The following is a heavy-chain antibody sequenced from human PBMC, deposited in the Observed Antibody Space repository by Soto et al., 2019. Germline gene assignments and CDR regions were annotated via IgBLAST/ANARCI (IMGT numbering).Heavy chain of an antibody. CDR3: AKDSNKYSSSLRGRYFDY. CDR1: GFPFSSYG. CDR2: ISGGGSNT. Sequence: GGSLRLSCAASGFPFSSYGMSWVRQSPGKGLEWVSGISGGGSNTFYADYVKGRFTISRDNSKNTLLLQMNSLGAEDTAVYYCAKDSNKYSSSLRGRYFDYWGQGIGVTVSS. V-gene: IGHV3-23*01. D-gene: IGHD4-4*01. J-gene: IGHJ4*02.